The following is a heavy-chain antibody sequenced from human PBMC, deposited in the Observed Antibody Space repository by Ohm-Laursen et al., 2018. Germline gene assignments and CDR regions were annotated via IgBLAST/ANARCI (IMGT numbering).Heavy chain of an antibody. D-gene: IGHD3-22*01. J-gene: IGHJ3*01. Sequence: GSLRLSCAAIGFTLSSYSMNWIRQAPGKGLEWLSYINSVSSHRYEGDSARGRFTMSRDNAKNSVDLQLTSLRVEDTAVYYCARSVSNSGYFRHDAFDLWGQGTMLIVS. CDR3: ARSVSNSGYFRHDAFDL. CDR1: GFTLSSYS. CDR2: INSVSSHR. V-gene: IGHV3-48*01.